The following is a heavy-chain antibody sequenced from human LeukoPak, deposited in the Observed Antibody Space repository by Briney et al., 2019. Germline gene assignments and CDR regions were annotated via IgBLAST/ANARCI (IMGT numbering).Heavy chain of an antibody. V-gene: IGHV3-7*01. J-gene: IGHJ5*02. CDR3: ARGGGDKWEPWTS. CDR2: IKQDGSEK. Sequence: GGSLRLSCAASGFTFSSHWMSWVRQAPGKGLEWVANIKQDGSEKYYVDSVKGRFTISRDNAKNSLYLQMTSLRAEDTAVYYCARGGGDKWEPWTSWGQGTLVTVSS. CDR1: GFTFSSHW. D-gene: IGHD1-26*01.